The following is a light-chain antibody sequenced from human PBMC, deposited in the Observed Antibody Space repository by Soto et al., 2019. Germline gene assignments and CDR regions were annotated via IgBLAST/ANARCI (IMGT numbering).Light chain of an antibody. V-gene: IGKV1-12*01. CDR3: QQASSFPLT. CDR1: QPISSW. J-gene: IGKJ4*01. CDR2: SAS. Sequence: IQMTQSPSSVSASVGDRVTITCRASQPISSWLAWYQQKPGQPPNLLIYSASTLRSGVPSRFSGSESGTLFPLPITHLPPEDFATYYCQQASSFPLTFGGGTKVEV.